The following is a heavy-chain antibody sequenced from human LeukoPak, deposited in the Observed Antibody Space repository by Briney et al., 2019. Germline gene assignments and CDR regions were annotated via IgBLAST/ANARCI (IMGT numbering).Heavy chain of an antibody. Sequence: PGGSLRLSCAASGFTFSSYWMSWVRQAPGKGLEWVANIKQDGSEKYYVDSVKGRFTISRGNAKNSLYLQMNSLRAEDTAIYSCARSSYLSGSSDYWGQGTLVTVSS. V-gene: IGHV3-7*01. D-gene: IGHD1-26*01. CDR3: ARSSYLSGSSDY. CDR2: IKQDGSEK. J-gene: IGHJ4*02. CDR1: GFTFSSYW.